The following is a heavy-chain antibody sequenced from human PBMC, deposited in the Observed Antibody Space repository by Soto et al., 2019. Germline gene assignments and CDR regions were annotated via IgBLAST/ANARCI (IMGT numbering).Heavy chain of an antibody. CDR3: AKDGTMIVVVELES. V-gene: IGHV3-23*01. CDR1: GFTFSSYA. J-gene: IGHJ4*02. D-gene: IGHD3-22*01. CDR2: ISGSGGST. Sequence: GGSLRLSCAASGFTFSSYAMSWVRQAPGKGLEWVSAISGSGGSTYYSDPVKGRFTISRDNSKNTLYLQMNSLRAEDTAVYYCAKDGTMIVVVELESWGQGTLVTVSS.